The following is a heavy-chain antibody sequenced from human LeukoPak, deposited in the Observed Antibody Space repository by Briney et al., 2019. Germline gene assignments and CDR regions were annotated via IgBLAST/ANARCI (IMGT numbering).Heavy chain of an antibody. CDR2: IYYSGST. D-gene: IGHD2-15*01. J-gene: IGHJ6*02. CDR3: ARWGYCSGGSCSQLLGYCGMDV. V-gene: IGHV4-59*01. CDR1: GGSISNYY. Sequence: SETLSLTCTVSGGSISNYYWSWIRQPPGKGLEWIGYIYYSGSTDYNPSLKSRVTISMDTSKKQFSLKLRSVTAADTAVYYCARWGYCSGGSCSQLLGYCGMDVWGQGTTVTVSS.